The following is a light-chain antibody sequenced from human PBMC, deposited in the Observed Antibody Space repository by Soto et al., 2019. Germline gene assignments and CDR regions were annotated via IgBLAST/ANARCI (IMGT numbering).Light chain of an antibody. CDR3: QQYNTFWT. J-gene: IGKJ1*01. Sequence: DIRMTQSPSTLSASVGDRVTITFRASQTISSWLAWYQQKPGKAPKLLIYKASTLKSGVPSRFSGSGSGTEFTLTISSLQPDDFAAYYCQQYNTFWTFGQGTKVDIK. V-gene: IGKV1-5*03. CDR2: KAS. CDR1: QTISSW.